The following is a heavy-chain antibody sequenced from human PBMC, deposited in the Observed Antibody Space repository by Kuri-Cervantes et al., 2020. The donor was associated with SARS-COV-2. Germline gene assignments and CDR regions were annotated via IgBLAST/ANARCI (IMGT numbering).Heavy chain of an antibody. CDR1: GFTFSSYA. D-gene: IGHD6-13*01. Sequence: GESLKISCAASGFTFSSYAMHWVRQAPGKGLEWVAVISYVGSNKYYADFVKGRFTISRDNSKNTLYLQMNSLRAEDTAVYYCARSAPPGIAAAGVDWYFDYWGQGTLVTVSS. CDR2: ISYVGSNK. V-gene: IGHV3-30-3*01. CDR3: ARSAPPGIAAAGVDWYFDY. J-gene: IGHJ4*02.